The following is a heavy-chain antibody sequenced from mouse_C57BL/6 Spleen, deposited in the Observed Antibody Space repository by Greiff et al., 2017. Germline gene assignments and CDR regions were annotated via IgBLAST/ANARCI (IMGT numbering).Heavy chain of an antibody. V-gene: IGHV1-50*01. CDR2: IDPSDSYT. D-gene: IGHD1-1*01. CDR1: GYTFTSYW. J-gene: IGHJ1*03. CDR3: ARKRDYYGSSSSYWYFDV. Sequence: QVHVKQPGAELVKPGASVKLSCKASGYTFTSYWMQWVKQRPGQGLEWIGEIDPSDSYTNYNQKFKGKATLTVDTSSSTAYMQLSSLTSADSAVYYCARKRDYYGSSSSYWYFDVWGTGTTVTVSS.